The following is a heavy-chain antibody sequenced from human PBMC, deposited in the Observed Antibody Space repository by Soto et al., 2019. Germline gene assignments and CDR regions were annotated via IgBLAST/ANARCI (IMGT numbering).Heavy chain of an antibody. CDR3: ATAQYSSSWSGLPY. CDR2: FDPEDGET. D-gene: IGHD6-13*01. CDR1: GYTLTELS. Sequence: ASVKVSCKVSGYTLTELSMHWVRQAPGKGLEWMGGFDPEDGETIYAQKFQGRVTMTEDTSTDTAYMELSSLRSEDTAVYYCATAQYSSSWSGLPYWGQGTLVTVSS. V-gene: IGHV1-24*01. J-gene: IGHJ4*02.